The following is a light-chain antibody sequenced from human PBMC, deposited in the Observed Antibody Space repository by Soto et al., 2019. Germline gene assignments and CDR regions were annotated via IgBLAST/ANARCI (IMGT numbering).Light chain of an antibody. Sequence: QSVLTQPASVSGSPGQSITISCTGTSIDVGGYNYVSWYQQYPGKAPKLIMYVVTNRPSVVSNRFSGSKTGNTATLTISGLQAEDQADYYCCSHRGDSTFVFGNGTQVTVL. V-gene: IGLV2-14*01. CDR1: SIDVGGYNY. J-gene: IGLJ1*01. CDR3: CSHRGDSTFV. CDR2: VVT.